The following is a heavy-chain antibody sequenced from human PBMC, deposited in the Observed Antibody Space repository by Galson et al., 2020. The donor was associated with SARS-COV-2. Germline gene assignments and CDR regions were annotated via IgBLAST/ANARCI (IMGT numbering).Heavy chain of an antibody. CDR2: IGVYNGNR. V-gene: IGHV1-18*01. CDR1: GYIFTNYG. J-gene: IGHJ3*01. CDR3: ARDTTGSSYQDDSFDV. Sequence: ASVKVSCKPSGYIFTNYGISWVRQAPGQGLEWMGWIGVYNGNRRFAEGVQGRLNVTTDTATNKAYMELRSLRSDDTAVYYCARDTTGSSYQDDSFDVWGQGTMVTVSS. D-gene: IGHD1-26*01.